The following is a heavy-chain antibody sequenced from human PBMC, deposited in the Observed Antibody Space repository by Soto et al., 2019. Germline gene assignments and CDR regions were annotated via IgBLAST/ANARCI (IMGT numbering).Heavy chain of an antibody. V-gene: IGHV3-30-3*01. CDR3: ARSRSGAVPDSLGF. CDR1: GSSFSRFA. Sequence: GGSLRLSCAASGSSFSRFAIHWVRQAPGKGLEWVAVISKDGSVIYYADSVKGRFTISRDNSKSSLFLQVNSLTSEDTAVYHCARSRSGAVPDSLGFWGQGXQVTVSS. CDR2: ISKDGSVI. J-gene: IGHJ4*02. D-gene: IGHD3-10*01.